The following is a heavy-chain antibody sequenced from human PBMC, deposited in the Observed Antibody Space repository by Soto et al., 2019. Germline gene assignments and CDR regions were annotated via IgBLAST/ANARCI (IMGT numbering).Heavy chain of an antibody. CDR3: AREGSSVTTSGMFDY. J-gene: IGHJ4*02. Sequence: SETLSLTCAVYGGSFSGYYWGWIRQPPGKGLEWIGEINHSGSTNYNPSLKSRVTISVDTSKNQFSLKLSSVTAADTAVYYCAREGSSVTTSGMFDYWGQGTLVTVSS. CDR1: GGSFSGYY. D-gene: IGHD4-17*01. CDR2: INHSGST. V-gene: IGHV4-34*01.